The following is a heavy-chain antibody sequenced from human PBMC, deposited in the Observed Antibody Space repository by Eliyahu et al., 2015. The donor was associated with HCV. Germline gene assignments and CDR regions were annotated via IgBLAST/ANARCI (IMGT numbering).Heavy chain of an antibody. Sequence: LSLTCTVSGGSINSGGYYWSWIRHHPGEGLEWIAYIYYSGSTNYNPSLKSRVTISVDTSKNQFSLKLSSVTAADTAVYYCARDGGYGSGSYRFDKWGQGTLVTVSS. J-gene: IGHJ4*02. D-gene: IGHD3-10*01. CDR3: ARDGGYGSGSYRFDK. V-gene: IGHV4-31*03. CDR2: IYYSGST. CDR1: GGSINSGGYY.